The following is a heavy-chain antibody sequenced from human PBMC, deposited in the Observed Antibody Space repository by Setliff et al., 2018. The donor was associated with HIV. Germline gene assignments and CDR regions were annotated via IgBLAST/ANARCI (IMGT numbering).Heavy chain of an antibody. D-gene: IGHD7-27*01. CDR2: ISVYNGNR. V-gene: IGHV1-18*01. Sequence: ASVKVSCKASGYTFSRFGITWVRQAPGQGLEWMGWISVYNGNRDYALNFQGRVTLTTDTSASTTYMELSSLRSEDTAVYYCARLPGDAVSGFDMWGQGTMVTVSS. CDR1: GYTFSRFG. J-gene: IGHJ3*02. CDR3: ARLPGDAVSGFDM.